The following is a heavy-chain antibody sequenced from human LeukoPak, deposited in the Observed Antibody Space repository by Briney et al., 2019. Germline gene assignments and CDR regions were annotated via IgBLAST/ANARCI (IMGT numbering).Heavy chain of an antibody. J-gene: IGHJ3*02. V-gene: IGHV3-23*01. CDR1: GFTFSSYA. CDR2: ISGSGGST. Sequence: GGSLRLSCAASGFTFSSYAMSWVRQAPGKGLEWVSAISGSGGSTYYADSVKGRFTTSRDNSKNTLYLQMNSLRAEDTAVYYCAKDFDIVVVTARGAFDIWGQGTMVTVSS. D-gene: IGHD2-21*02. CDR3: AKDFDIVVVTARGAFDI.